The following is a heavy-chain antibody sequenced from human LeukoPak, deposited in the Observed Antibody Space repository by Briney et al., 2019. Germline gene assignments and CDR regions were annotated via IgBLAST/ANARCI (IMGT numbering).Heavy chain of an antibody. Sequence: GGSLRLSCAASGFTFSFDGMHWVRQDPGKGLEWVAVILYDGSYKYYADSVKGRFTISRDNSKNTLNLQMNSLRAEDTAVYYCARDAGGWFDPWGQGTLVTVSS. CDR1: GFTFSFDG. CDR3: ARDAGGWFDP. V-gene: IGHV3-30*03. CDR2: ILYDGSYK. J-gene: IGHJ5*02.